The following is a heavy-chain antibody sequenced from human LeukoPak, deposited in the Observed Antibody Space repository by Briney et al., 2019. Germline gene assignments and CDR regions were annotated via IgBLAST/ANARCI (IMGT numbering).Heavy chain of an antibody. CDR2: INSNSGGT. Sequence: ASVKVSCKDSGYTFTGYYMHWVRQAPGQGLEWMGWINSNSGGTNYAQKFQGRVTMTRDTSISTAYMELSRLRSDDTAVYYCARSPHILTGENFDYWGQGTLVTVSS. D-gene: IGHD3-9*01. J-gene: IGHJ4*02. CDR1: GYTFTGYY. V-gene: IGHV1-2*02. CDR3: ARSPHILTGENFDY.